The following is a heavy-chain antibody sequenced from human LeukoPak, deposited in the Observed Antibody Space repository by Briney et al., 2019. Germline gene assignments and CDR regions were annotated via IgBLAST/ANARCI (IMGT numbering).Heavy chain of an antibody. CDR3: APSLDSSSWDGMDV. D-gene: IGHD6-13*01. CDR1: GGSISSSNW. CDR2: IEHSGST. J-gene: IGHJ6*02. Sequence: SETRSLTCAVSGGSISSSNWWSWVRQPPGKGLEWIGEIEHSGSTNYHPSLKSRVTISVEKPKTQFPLQLSSATAADTAVYYCAPSLDSSSWDGMDVWGQGTTVTVSS. V-gene: IGHV4-4*02.